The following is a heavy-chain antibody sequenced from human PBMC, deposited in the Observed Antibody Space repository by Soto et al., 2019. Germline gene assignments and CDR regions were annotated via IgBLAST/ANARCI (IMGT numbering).Heavy chain of an antibody. D-gene: IGHD5-12*01. CDR1: GGSLSSYY. V-gene: IGHV4-59*01. Sequence: SETLSLTCTVSGGSLSSYYCNWLRQPPGNGLERIGYIYYSGSTNYNPSLKSRVTITVDTSKNQFSLKLSSVTAADTAVYYCASIRGYGYVSPYYYYYGMDVWGQGTTVTVSS. CDR2: IYYSGST. CDR3: ASIRGYGYVSPYYYYYGMDV. J-gene: IGHJ6*02.